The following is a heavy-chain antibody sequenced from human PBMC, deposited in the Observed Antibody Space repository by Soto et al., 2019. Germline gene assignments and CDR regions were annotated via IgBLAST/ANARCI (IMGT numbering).Heavy chain of an antibody. D-gene: IGHD5-12*01. V-gene: IGHV4-34*01. CDR2: INHSGST. CDR3: ARGWYSGYDPNFDY. J-gene: IGHJ4*02. CDR1: GGSFSGYY. Sequence: SETLSLTCAVYGGSFSGYYWSWIRQPPGKGLEWIGEINHSGSTNYNPSLKSRVTISVDTSKNQFSLKLSSVTAADTAVYYCARGWYSGYDPNFDYWGQGTLVTVSS.